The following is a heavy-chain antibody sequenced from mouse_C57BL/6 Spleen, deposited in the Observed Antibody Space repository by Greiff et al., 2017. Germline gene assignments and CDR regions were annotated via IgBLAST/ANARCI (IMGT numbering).Heavy chain of an antibody. V-gene: IGHV5-17*01. CDR1: GFTFSDYG. CDR3: ARRYGYDGDYYAMDY. CDR2: ISSGSSTN. J-gene: IGHJ4*01. D-gene: IGHD2-2*01. Sequence: EVQLQESGGGLVKPGGSLKLSCAASGFTFSDYGMHWVRQAPEKGLEWVAYISSGSSTNYYADTVKGRFTISRDNAKNTLFLQMTSLRSEDTAMYYCARRYGYDGDYYAMDYWGQGTSVTVSS.